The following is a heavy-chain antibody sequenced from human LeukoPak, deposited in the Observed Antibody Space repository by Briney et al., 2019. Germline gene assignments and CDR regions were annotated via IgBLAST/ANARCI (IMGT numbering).Heavy chain of an antibody. J-gene: IGHJ5*02. CDR2: INSDESST. CDR1: GFIFSNYW. Sequence: GGSLKISCAASGFIFSNYWMHWVRQAPGKGLVWVSRINSDESSTNYADSVKGRFTISRDNAKNTLYLQMNSLRAEDTAVYYCARGGYCSGGSCYSGKDNWFDPWGQGTLVTVSS. V-gene: IGHV3-74*01. CDR3: ARGGYCSGGSCYSGKDNWFDP. D-gene: IGHD2-15*01.